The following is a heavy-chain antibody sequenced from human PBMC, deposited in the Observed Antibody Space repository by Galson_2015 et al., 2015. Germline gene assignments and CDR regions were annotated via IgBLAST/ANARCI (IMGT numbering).Heavy chain of an antibody. D-gene: IGHD5-18*01. CDR1: GFTFSSYR. CDR3: ARVVDRAMVNPLDY. Sequence: SLRLSCAASGFTFSSYRMNWVRQAPGKGLEWVSSISSTSNYIYYADSLKGRFTISRDNARKSLSLQMNGLRAEDTAVYYCARVVDRAMVNPLDYWGQGTLVTVSS. CDR2: ISSTSNYI. J-gene: IGHJ4*02. V-gene: IGHV3-21*01.